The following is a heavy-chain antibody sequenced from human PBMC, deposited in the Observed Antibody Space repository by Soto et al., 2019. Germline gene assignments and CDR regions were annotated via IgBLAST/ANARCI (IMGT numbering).Heavy chain of an antibody. D-gene: IGHD6-13*01. CDR2: IWYDGSNK. V-gene: IGHV3-33*01. Sequence: GGSLRLSCAASGFTFSSYGMHWVRQAPGKGLEWVAVIWYDGSNKYYADSVKGRFTISRDNSKNTLYLQMNSLRAEDTAMYYCARDLPGQQLGIPFDYWGQGTLVTVSS. CDR3: ARDLPGQQLGIPFDY. CDR1: GFTFSSYG. J-gene: IGHJ4*02.